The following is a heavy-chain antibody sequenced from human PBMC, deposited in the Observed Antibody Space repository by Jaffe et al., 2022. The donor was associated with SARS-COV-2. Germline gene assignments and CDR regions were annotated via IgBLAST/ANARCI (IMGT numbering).Heavy chain of an antibody. D-gene: IGHD3-10*01. V-gene: IGHV4-34*01. CDR1: GGSFSGYY. CDR3: ARGPSGGSGSLYGGNY. Sequence: QVQLQQWGAGLLKPSETLSLTCAVYGGSFSGYYWSWIRQPPGKGLEWIGEINHSGSTNYNPSLKSRVTISVDTSKNQFSLKLSSVTAADTAVYYCARGPSGGSGSLYGGNYWGQGTLVTVSS. CDR2: INHSGST. J-gene: IGHJ4*02.